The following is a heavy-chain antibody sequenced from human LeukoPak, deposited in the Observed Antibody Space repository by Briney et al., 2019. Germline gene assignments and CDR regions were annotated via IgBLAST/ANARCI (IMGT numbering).Heavy chain of an antibody. J-gene: IGHJ4*02. CDR2: ISSDGGTT. D-gene: IGHD3-22*01. Sequence: GGSLRLSCAASGFTFSSYGIHWVRQAPGKGLEWVVVISSDGGTTYYAGSVKGRFTISRDNPKNTLYVQVNSLGTEDTAAYYCAKGSYYDSSGSFYFDYWGQGTLVTVSS. V-gene: IGHV3-30*18. CDR1: GFTFSSYG. CDR3: AKGSYYDSSGSFYFDY.